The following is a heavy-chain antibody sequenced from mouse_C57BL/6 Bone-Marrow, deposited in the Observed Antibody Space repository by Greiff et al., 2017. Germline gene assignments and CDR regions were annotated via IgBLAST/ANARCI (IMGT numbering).Heavy chain of an antibody. CDR2: IDPNSGGT. J-gene: IGHJ2*01. CDR1: GYTFTSYW. Sequence: VQLLQPGAELVKPGASVQPSCKASGYTFTSYWMHWVQQRPGRGLEWIGRIDPNSGGTKYNEKFKSKATLTVDKPSSTAYLQISSLASEYSAVYYCSKFDGSDLDYWGQGTTLTVSS. D-gene: IGHD1-1*01. V-gene: IGHV1-72*01. CDR3: SKFDGSDLDY.